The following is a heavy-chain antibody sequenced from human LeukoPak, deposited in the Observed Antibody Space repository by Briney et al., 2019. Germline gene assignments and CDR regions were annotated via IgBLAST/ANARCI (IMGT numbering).Heavy chain of an antibody. V-gene: IGHV3-66*01. J-gene: IGHJ3*02. D-gene: IGHD5-12*01. CDR1: GFTFSNYW. CDR3: ARAYSGYVDAFDI. CDR2: IYGGGST. Sequence: GGSLRLSCAASGFTFSNYWIHWVRQAPGKGLVWVSVIYGGGSTYYADSVKGRFTNSRDNSKNTLYLQMNSLRAEDTAVYYCARAYSGYVDAFDIWGQGTMVTVSS.